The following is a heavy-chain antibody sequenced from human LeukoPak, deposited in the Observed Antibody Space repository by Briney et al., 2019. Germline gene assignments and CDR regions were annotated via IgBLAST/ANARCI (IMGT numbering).Heavy chain of an antibody. V-gene: IGHV5-51*01. Sequence: GESLKISCKGSGYSFTSYWIGWVRQMPGKGLEWMGIIYPGDSDTRYSPSFQGQVTISADKSISTAYLQWSSLKASDTAMYYCARKDYYGSGGYRSPYWYFDLWGRGTLVTVSS. J-gene: IGHJ2*01. CDR1: GYSFTSYW. CDR2: IYPGDSDT. D-gene: IGHD3-10*01. CDR3: ARKDYYGSGGYRSPYWYFDL.